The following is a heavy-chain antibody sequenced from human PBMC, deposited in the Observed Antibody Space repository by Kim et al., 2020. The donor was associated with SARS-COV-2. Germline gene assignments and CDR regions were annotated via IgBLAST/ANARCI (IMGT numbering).Heavy chain of an antibody. CDR3: AKARTAESRYYYMDV. J-gene: IGHJ6*03. V-gene: IGHV3-9*01. CDR1: GFTFGDYA. CDR2: ISWNSGSI. Sequence: GGSLRLSCAASGFTFGDYAMHWVRQAPGKGLEWVSGISWNSGSIGYADSVKGRFTISRDNAKNSLYLQMNSLRAEDTALYYCAKARTAESRYYYMDVWGKGTTVTVSS. D-gene: IGHD5-18*01.